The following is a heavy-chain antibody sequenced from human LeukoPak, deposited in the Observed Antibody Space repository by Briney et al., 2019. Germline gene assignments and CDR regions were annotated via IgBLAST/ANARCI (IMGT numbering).Heavy chain of an antibody. D-gene: IGHD1/OR15-1a*01. CDR2: INLHSGGT. V-gene: IGHV1-2*02. Sequence: ASVKVSCKASGYTFTAYYIHWVRQAPGQGLEWMGWINLHSGGTNYAQKFQGGVTMTRDTSISTAYMDLSRLGFDDTAVLYCARWDNIKNSFDIWGQGTVVTVSS. J-gene: IGHJ3*02. CDR3: ARWDNIKNSFDI. CDR1: GYTFTAYY.